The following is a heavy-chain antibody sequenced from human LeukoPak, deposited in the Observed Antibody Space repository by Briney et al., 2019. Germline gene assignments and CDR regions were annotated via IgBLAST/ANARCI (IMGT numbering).Heavy chain of an antibody. D-gene: IGHD2-15*01. CDR2: IYPDDSDT. V-gene: IGHV5-51*01. Sequence: GESLKISCKGSGYSFTNYWIGWVRQVPGKGLEWMGIIYPDDSDTKYSPSFQGQVTISADKSISTAYLQWSSLKASDTAMYYCARRGYCSGGSCFWYFDHWGRGTLVTVSS. CDR1: GYSFTNYW. J-gene: IGHJ2*01. CDR3: ARRGYCSGGSCFWYFDH.